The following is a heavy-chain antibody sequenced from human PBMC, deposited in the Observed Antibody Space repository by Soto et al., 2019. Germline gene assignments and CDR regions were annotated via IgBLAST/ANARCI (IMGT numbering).Heavy chain of an antibody. CDR2: IYYSGRT. CDR3: ARVGGDDFGDSGALDF. J-gene: IGHJ4*02. V-gene: IGHV4-59*01. CDR1: GGSIRDYF. D-gene: IGHD4-17*01. Sequence: PSETLSLTCTVSGGSIRDYFWTWIRQPPGKGLEWIGYIYYSGRTNYNPSLKSRVSISVDTSTNHFSLQLRSVTSADTAVYYCARVGGDDFGDSGALDFWGQGTLVTVSS.